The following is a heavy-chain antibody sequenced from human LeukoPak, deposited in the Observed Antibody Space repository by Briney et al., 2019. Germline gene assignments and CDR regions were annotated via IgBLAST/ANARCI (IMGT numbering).Heavy chain of an antibody. J-gene: IGHJ3*02. D-gene: IGHD6-19*01. V-gene: IGHV1-46*01. CDR3: ARGYRYSSGWYDPDAFDI. CDR1: GYTFTSYY. Sequence: ASVKVSCKASGYTFTSYYMHWVRQAPGQGLEWMGIINPSGGSTSYAQKFQGRVTMTRNTSISTAYMELSSLRSEDTAVYYCARGYRYSSGWYDPDAFDIWGQGTMVTVSS. CDR2: INPSGGST.